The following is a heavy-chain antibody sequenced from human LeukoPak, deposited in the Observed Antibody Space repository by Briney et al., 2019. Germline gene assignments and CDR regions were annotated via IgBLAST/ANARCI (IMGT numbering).Heavy chain of an antibody. V-gene: IGHV3-11*04. Sequence: PGGSLRLSCAASGFTFSDYYTSWIRQAPGKGLEWVSFISSSGSSIYYADSVKGRFTISRDNAKNSLYLQMNSLRAEDTAVYYCARAPEIDSSGSYTDYWGQGTLVTVSS. CDR2: ISSSGSSI. CDR1: GFTFSDYY. J-gene: IGHJ4*02. CDR3: ARAPEIDSSGSYTDY. D-gene: IGHD3-22*01.